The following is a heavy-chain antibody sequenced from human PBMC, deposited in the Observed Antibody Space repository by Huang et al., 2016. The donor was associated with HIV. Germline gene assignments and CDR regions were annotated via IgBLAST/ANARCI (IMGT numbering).Heavy chain of an antibody. V-gene: IGHV3-74*01. CDR2: MNSDVSSS. CDR3: VRDPRIQSWLNYFDY. Sequence: EVQLVESGGGLVQPGGSLRLSCAASGFTFSSYWMHWVRQAPGKGRVWVSRMNSDVSSSGYADAVKGRFTISRDNAKNTLYLQMNSLRAEDTAVYYCVRDPRIQSWLNYFDYWGQGTLVSVSS. CDR1: GFTFSSYW. J-gene: IGHJ4*02. D-gene: IGHD3-22*01.